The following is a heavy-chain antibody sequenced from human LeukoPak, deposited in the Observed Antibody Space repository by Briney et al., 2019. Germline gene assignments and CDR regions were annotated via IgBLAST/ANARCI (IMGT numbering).Heavy chain of an antibody. J-gene: IGHJ3*02. V-gene: IGHV3-33*01. D-gene: IGHD2-15*01. CDR1: GFTFSSYG. CDR3: ARDKLGSGRDAFDI. Sequence: GRSLRLSCAASGFTFSSYGMHWVRQAPGKGLEWVAVIWYDGSNKYYADSVKGRFTISRDNSKNTLYLQMNSLRAEDTAVYYCARDKLGSGRDAFDIWGQGTMVTVSS. CDR2: IWYDGSNK.